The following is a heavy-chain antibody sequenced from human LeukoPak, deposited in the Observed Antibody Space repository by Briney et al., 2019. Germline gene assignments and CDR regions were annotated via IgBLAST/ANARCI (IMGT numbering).Heavy chain of an antibody. J-gene: IGHJ4*02. V-gene: IGHV3-23*01. D-gene: IGHD6-6*01. CDR3: AKDLGSSSPPGDAIDY. CDR1: GFTFSSYA. CDR2: ISGSGGST. Sequence: QSGGSLRLSCAASGFTFSSYAMSWVRQAPGKGLEWVSAISGSGGSTYYADSVKGRFTISRDNSKNTLYLQMNSLRAEDTAVYYCAKDLGSSSPPGDAIDYWGQGTLVTVSS.